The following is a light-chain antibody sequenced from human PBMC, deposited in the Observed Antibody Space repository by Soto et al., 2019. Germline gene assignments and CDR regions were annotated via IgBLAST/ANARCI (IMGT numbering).Light chain of an antibody. Sequence: QSALTQPPSASGSPGQSVAISCSGTSSDVGGYNYVSWYQQHPGKAPKLMIYDVNKRPSGVPDRFSGSKSGNTAYLTVSGLKAEDEADYYCISYAGSNKPAFGGGTKLTVL. J-gene: IGLJ2*01. CDR3: ISYAGSNKPA. CDR2: DVN. CDR1: SSDVGGYNY. V-gene: IGLV2-8*01.